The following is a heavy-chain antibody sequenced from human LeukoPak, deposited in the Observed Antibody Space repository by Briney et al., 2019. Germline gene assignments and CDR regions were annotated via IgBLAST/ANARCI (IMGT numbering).Heavy chain of an antibody. CDR3: ARGVHCSGGSCYFY. V-gene: IGHV4-34*01. J-gene: IGHJ4*02. Sequence: KSSETLSLTCAVYGGSYSGYYWSWIRHPPGKGVDWIGEINHSGSTNYNPSLKSRVTISVDTSKNQFSLKLSSVTAADTAVCYCARGVHCSGGSCYFYWGQGTLVTVSS. CDR2: INHSGST. D-gene: IGHD2-15*01. CDR1: GGSYSGYY.